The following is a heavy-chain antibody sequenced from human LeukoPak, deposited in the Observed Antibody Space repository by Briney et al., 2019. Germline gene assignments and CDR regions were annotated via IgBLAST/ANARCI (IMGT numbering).Heavy chain of an antibody. D-gene: IGHD5-12*01. CDR1: GGSISSYY. J-gene: IGHJ4*02. CDR2: IYYSGST. CDR3: ARGTSGYDPFDY. Sequence: SETLSLTCTVSGGSISSYYWSWIRQPPGKGLEWIGYIYYSGSTNYNPSLKSRVTISVDTSKNQFSLKLSSVTAADTAVYYRARGTSGYDPFDYWGQGTLVTVSS. V-gene: IGHV4-59*01.